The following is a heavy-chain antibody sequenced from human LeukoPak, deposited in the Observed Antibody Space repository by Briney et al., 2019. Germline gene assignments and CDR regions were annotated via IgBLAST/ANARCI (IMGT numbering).Heavy chain of an antibody. V-gene: IGHV3-21*05. D-gene: IGHD3-9*01. CDR3: ARALYYDILTGYQTHTYYFDY. CDR2: ISSRSSDI. Sequence: TGGSLRLSCAASGFIFSNYNMNWVRQAPGKGLEWVSYISSRSSDIYYADSVKGRFTISRDNARNALYLQMRSLRAEDTGVYYCARALYYDILTGYQTHTYYFDYWGQGTLVTVSS. J-gene: IGHJ4*02. CDR1: GFIFSNYN.